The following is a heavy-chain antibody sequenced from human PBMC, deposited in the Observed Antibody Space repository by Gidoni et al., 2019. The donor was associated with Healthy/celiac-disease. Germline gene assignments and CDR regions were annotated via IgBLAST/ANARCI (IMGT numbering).Heavy chain of an antibody. CDR1: GGSIRTSNYY. CDR2: IYYSGTT. Sequence: HLQLQESGPGLVRPSETLSLTCTVSGGSIRTSNYYWGWIRQPPGEGLEWIGSIYYSGTTYSDPSLNSRLSMSVDTSKNQFFLRLTSVTAADTAVYYCARHSFYFDSSGNYYYFDSWGQGTLVTVSS. CDR3: ARHSFYFDSSGNYYYFDS. J-gene: IGHJ4*02. D-gene: IGHD3-22*01. V-gene: IGHV4-39*01.